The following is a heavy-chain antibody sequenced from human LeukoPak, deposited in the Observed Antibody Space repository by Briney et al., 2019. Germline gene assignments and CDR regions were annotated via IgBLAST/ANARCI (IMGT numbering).Heavy chain of an antibody. D-gene: IGHD3-22*01. J-gene: IGHJ4*02. CDR2: ISGSGGST. Sequence: GGSLRLSCAASGFTFSSYAMSWVRQAPGKGLEWVSAISGSGGSTYYADSVEGRFTISRDNSKNPLYLQMNSLRAEDTAVYYCAKDSTYSYDSSAYYYFDYWGQGTLVTVSS. V-gene: IGHV3-23*01. CDR1: GFTFSSYA. CDR3: AKDSTYSYDSSAYYYFDY.